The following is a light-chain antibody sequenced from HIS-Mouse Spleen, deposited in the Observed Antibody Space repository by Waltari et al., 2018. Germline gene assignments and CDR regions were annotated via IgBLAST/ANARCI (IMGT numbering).Light chain of an antibody. V-gene: IGLV3-10*01. CDR3: YSTDSSGNHRV. CDR1: ALPKKY. J-gene: IGLJ2*01. Sequence: SYELTQPPSVSVSPGQTARITCSGDALPKKYAYWYQQKSGQAPVLVIYEDSKRPSGIRARLSGSSSGTMATLTISGAQVEDEADYYCYSTDSSGNHRVFGGGTKLTVL. CDR2: EDS.